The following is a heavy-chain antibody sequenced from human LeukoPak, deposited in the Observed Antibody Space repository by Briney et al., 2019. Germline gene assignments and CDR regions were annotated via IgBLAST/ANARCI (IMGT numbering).Heavy chain of an antibody. D-gene: IGHD3-22*01. CDR3: ARRLTSWYYYDSSGSYFDY. CDR1: GGSFSGYY. V-gene: IGHV4-34*01. Sequence: SETLSLTCAVYGGSFSGYYWSWIRQPPGKGLEWIGEINHSGSTNYNPSLKSQVTISVDTSKNQFSLKLSSVTAADTAVYYCARRLTSWYYYDSSGSYFDYWGQGTLVTVSS. J-gene: IGHJ4*02. CDR2: INHSGST.